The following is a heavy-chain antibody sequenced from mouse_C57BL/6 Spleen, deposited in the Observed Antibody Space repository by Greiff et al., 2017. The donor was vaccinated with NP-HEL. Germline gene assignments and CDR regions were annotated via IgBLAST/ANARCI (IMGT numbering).Heavy chain of an antibody. D-gene: IGHD2-4*01. V-gene: IGHV1-61*01. CDR1: GYTFTSYW. CDR2: IYPSDSET. CDR3: ARSDYDGAY. J-gene: IGHJ3*01. Sequence: QVQLQQPGAELVRPGSSVKLSCKASGYTFTSYWMDWVKQRPGQGLEWIGNIYPSDSETHYNQKFKDKATLTVDKSSSTAYMQLSSLTSEDSAVYYCARSDYDGAYWGQRTLVTVSA.